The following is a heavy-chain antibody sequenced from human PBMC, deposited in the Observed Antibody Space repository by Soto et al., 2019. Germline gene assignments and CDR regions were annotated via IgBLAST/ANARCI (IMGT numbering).Heavy chain of an antibody. CDR1: GVSINSNNW. D-gene: IGHD2-2*01. V-gene: IGHV4-4*02. J-gene: IGHJ4*02. CDR3: ATVPRYCSGTTCYLDS. Sequence: SETLSLTCAVSGVSINSNNWWTWVRQPPGKGLEWIGEIIHSGSTNYNPSLKSRVTMSVDESKNQFSLKLNSVTAADTAVYYCATVPRYCSGTTCYLDSWGRGTLVTVSS. CDR2: IIHSGST.